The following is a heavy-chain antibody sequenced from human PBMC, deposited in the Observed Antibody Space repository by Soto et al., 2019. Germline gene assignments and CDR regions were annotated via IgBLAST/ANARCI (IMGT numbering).Heavy chain of an antibody. D-gene: IGHD1-7*01. J-gene: IGHJ6*02. Sequence: ASVKVSCKASGYTFTSYDINWVRQATGQGLEWMGWMNPNSGNTGYAQKFQGRVTMTRNTSISTAYMELSSLRSEDTAMYYCARGLNWNYRLNYYYGMDVWGQRTTVTVSS. V-gene: IGHV1-8*01. CDR1: GYTFTSYD. CDR2: MNPNSGNT. CDR3: ARGLNWNYRLNYYYGMDV.